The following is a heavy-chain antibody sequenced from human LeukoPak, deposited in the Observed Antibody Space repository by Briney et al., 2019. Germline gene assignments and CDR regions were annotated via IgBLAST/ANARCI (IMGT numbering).Heavy chain of an antibody. J-gene: IGHJ6*03. D-gene: IGHD2-2*01. CDR3: ARDRGYCSSTSCYPKYYYYMDV. V-gene: IGHV1-69*13. CDR2: IIPIFGTA. Sequence: SVKVSCKASGGTFSSYAISWVRQAPGQGLEWMGGIIPIFGTANYAQKFQGRVTITADESTSTAYMELSSLRSEDTAVYYCARDRGYCSSTSCYPKYYYYMDVWGKGTTVTVSS. CDR1: GGTFSSYA.